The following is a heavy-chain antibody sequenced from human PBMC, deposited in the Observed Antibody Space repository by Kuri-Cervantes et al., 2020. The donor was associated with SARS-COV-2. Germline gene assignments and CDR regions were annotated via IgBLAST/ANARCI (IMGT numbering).Heavy chain of an antibody. J-gene: IGHJ6*03. CDR2: INHSGST. Sequence: ESLKISCAASGFTFSSYAMSWVRQAPGKGLEWIGEINHSGSTNYNPSLKSRVTISVDTSKNQFSLKLTSLTAADTAVYYCARGVAGVVPATILGLGFYYYYYMDVWGRGTPVTVSS. CDR1: GFTFSSYA. CDR3: ARGVAGVVPATILGLGFYYYYYMDV. D-gene: IGHD2-2*02. V-gene: IGHV4-34*01.